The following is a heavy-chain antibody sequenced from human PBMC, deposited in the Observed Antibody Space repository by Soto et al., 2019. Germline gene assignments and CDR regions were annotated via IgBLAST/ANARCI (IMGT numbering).Heavy chain of an antibody. CDR2: TFHTGTT. J-gene: IGHJ3*01. Sequence: QVQLQESGPGLAKPSQTLSLTCTVSGASLSSGGYYWTWIRQVPGKALEWIGYTFHTGTTFYNPSLKSRVVMSIEKSDNQFSLNLRSVTAADTAVYYCARGLGYDSNGRFLAAFDVWGQGTMVTVSS. CDR3: ARGLGYDSNGRFLAAFDV. D-gene: IGHD3-22*01. CDR1: GASLSSGGYY. V-gene: IGHV4-31*03.